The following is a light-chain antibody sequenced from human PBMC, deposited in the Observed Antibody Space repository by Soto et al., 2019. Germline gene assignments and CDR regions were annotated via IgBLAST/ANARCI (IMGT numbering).Light chain of an antibody. CDR1: QSVGSN. Sequence: EIVLTQSPATLSVSPGERATLSCRTSQSVGSNLAWYQQKPGQAPRLLIYCAFIRAPGFPVTFRGTGSGSEFTLTITSLQSEDGALYYCQQYDKWPYTFGQGTNLEIK. J-gene: IGKJ2*01. V-gene: IGKV3-15*01. CDR2: CAF. CDR3: QQYDKWPYT.